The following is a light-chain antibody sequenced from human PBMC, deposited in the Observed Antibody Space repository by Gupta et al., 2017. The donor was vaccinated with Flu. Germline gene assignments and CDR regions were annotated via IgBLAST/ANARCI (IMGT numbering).Light chain of an antibody. CDR1: ESVRDNY. V-gene: IGKV3-20*01. CDR3: HQYCSSPIT. CDR2: VAS. J-gene: IGKJ5*01. Sequence: EIVLTQSPATLSLSPGEGGTLSCRASESVRDNYLAWYQHRPGQPPRLLIYVASSSATGVSDRFSDSGSETEFTLTISRLEPEDFAVYYCHQYCSSPITFGQGTQLEI.